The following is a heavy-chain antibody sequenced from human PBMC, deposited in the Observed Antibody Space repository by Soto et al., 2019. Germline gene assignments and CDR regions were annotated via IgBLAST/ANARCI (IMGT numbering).Heavy chain of an antibody. Sequence: QVQLVQSGAEVKKPGSSVKVSCQASGGTFSSYTISWVRQAPGQGLAWMGRIIPILGIANYAQKFQGRVTITADKSTSTAYMELSSLRSEDTAVYYCARGDGVVTAIGFDYWGQGTLVTVSS. CDR1: GGTFSSYT. CDR3: ARGDGVVTAIGFDY. CDR2: IIPILGIA. J-gene: IGHJ4*02. D-gene: IGHD2-21*02. V-gene: IGHV1-69*02.